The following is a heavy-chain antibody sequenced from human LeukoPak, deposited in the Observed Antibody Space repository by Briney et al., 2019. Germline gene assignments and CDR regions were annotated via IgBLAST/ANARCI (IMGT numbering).Heavy chain of an antibody. J-gene: IGHJ3*02. V-gene: IGHV4-38-2*01. CDR3: AMLRLGELSLLANAYDI. Sequence: SGTLSLTCDVSGSSVNSDQYWGWMRHSPGAGLEWIGSVHQTGSPYYNPSLGSRVSLSIDSTKNSFSLRLTSVTAADTAVYYCAMLRLGELSLLANAYDIWGQGTMVIVSS. CDR2: VHQTGSP. CDR1: GSSVNSDQY. D-gene: IGHD3-16*02.